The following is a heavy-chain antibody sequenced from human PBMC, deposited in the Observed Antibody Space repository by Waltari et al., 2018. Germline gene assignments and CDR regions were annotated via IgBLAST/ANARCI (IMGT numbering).Heavy chain of an antibody. CDR1: GFTFSSHG. CDR3: LKTGFDY. V-gene: IGHV3-30*03. Sequence: QVQLVESGGGVVQPGRSLRLSCAASGFTFSSHGRHWVRQAPGKGLEWVAVISYDGSYKNYADSVKGRFTISRDNYKNTMYLQMNSLRTEDTAVYYCLKTGFDYWGQGTLVTVSS. CDR2: ISYDGSYK. J-gene: IGHJ4*02.